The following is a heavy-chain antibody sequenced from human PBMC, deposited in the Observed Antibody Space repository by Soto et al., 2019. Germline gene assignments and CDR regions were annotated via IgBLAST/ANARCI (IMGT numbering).Heavy chain of an antibody. V-gene: IGHV1-18*01. CDR3: AGGLGQGCDFGRGYHDAFYI. Sequence: ASVKVSSKASGYTFTNYCISWVRQAPGQRPKWMGWISAYNGNTNYAQKLQGRVTMTSPTSTSTAYMELRTLRSAATAVSYCAGGLGQGCDFGRGYHDAFYIWGQGVMVSVSS. J-gene: IGHJ3*02. D-gene: IGHD3-3*01. CDR1: GYTFTNYC. CDR2: ISAYNGNT.